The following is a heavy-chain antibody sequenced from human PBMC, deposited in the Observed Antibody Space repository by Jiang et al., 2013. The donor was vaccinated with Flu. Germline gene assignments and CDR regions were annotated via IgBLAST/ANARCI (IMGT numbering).Heavy chain of an antibody. CDR2: IYYSGST. J-gene: IGHJ4*02. V-gene: IGHV4-59*01. D-gene: IGHD3-10*01. CDR1: GGSISSYY. CDR3: ARMDYNNLGSHLIAMVRGAHFDY. Sequence: GPGLVKPSETLSLTCTVSGGSISSYYWSWIRQPPGKGLEWIGYIYYSGSTNYNPSLKSRVTISVDTSKNQFSLKLSSVTAADTAVYYCARMDYNNLGSHLIAMVRGAHFDYWGQGPWSPSPQ.